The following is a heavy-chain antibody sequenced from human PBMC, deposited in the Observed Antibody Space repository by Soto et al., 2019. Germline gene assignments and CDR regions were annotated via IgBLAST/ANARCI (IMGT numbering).Heavy chain of an antibody. J-gene: IGHJ4*02. Sequence: GGSLRLSCAASGFTFSSYAMSWVRQAPGKGLEWVSAISGSGGSTYYADSVKGRFTISRDNSKNTLYLQMNSLRAEDTAVYYCAKDPRWEVGQDERKQFDYWGQGTLVTVSS. V-gene: IGHV3-23*01. D-gene: IGHD1-26*01. CDR1: GFTFSSYA. CDR2: ISGSGGST. CDR3: AKDPRWEVGQDERKQFDY.